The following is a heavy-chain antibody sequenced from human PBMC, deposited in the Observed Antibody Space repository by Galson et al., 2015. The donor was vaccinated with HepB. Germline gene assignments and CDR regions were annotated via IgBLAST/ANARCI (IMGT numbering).Heavy chain of an antibody. V-gene: IGHV2-70*01. Sequence: PALVKPTQTLTLTCTFSGFSLSTRGMCVSWIRQPPGKALEWLALIDWDDDKQYTTSLKTRLTLSKDTSKNQVVLKMTNMDPVDTATYYCARIRWAVSTVGAVDYFDYRGQGALVTVSS. J-gene: IGHJ4*02. CDR3: ARIRWAVSTVGAVDYFDY. CDR1: GFSLSTRGMC. CDR2: IDWDDDK. D-gene: IGHD1-26*01.